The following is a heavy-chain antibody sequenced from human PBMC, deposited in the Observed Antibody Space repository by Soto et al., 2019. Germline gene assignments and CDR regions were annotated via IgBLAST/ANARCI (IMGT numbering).Heavy chain of an antibody. CDR3: ARDLADYDFWSGYYYYYYGMDV. D-gene: IGHD3-3*01. CDR1: GFTFSDYY. Sequence: GGSLRLSCAASGFTFSDYYMSWIRQAPGKGLEWVSYISSSGSTIYYADSGKGRFTISRDNAKNSLYLQMNSLRAEDTAVYYCARDLADYDFWSGYYYYYYGMDVWGQGTTVTVSS. CDR2: ISSSGSTI. V-gene: IGHV3-11*01. J-gene: IGHJ6*02.